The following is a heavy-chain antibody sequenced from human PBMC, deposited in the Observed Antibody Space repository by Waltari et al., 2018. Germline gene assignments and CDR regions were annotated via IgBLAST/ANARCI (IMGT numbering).Heavy chain of an antibody. CDR2: FDPEDGET. Sequence: QVQLVQSGAEVKNPGPSVKFSCRFSGYPLTHLSMHWVRQAPGKGLEWMGGFDPEDGETIYAQKSQGRVTMTEDTSTDTAYMELSSLRSEDTAVYYCATDGNKDYYDSSGYYWWAYWGQGTLVTVSS. J-gene: IGHJ4*02. CDR3: ATDGNKDYYDSSGYYWWAY. D-gene: IGHD3-22*01. CDR1: GYPLTHLS. V-gene: IGHV1-24*01.